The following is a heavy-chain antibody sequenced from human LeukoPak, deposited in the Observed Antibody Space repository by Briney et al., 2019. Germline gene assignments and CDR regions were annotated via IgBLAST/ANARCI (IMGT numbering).Heavy chain of an antibody. CDR2: IYHSGST. J-gene: IGHJ4*02. V-gene: IGHV4-38-2*01. D-gene: IGHD6-13*01. CDR1: GYSISSGYY. Sequence: PLETLSLTCAVSGYSISSGYYWGWTRQPPGKGLEWIGSIYHSGSTYYNPSLKSRVTISVDTSKNQFSLKLSSVTAADTAVYYCARLKSAAGNYYFDYWGQGTLVTVSS. CDR3: ARLKSAAGNYYFDY.